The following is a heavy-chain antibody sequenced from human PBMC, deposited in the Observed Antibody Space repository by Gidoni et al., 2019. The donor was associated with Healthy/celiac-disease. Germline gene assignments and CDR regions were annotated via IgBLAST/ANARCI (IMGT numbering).Heavy chain of an antibody. CDR3: ARDFTMIRGAFDI. V-gene: IGHV3-21*01. Sequence: EVQLVESGGGLVKPGGSLRLSCAASGLPFSSYSMNWLGQAPGKGLGGVSSISSSSSYIYYDGSVKGRFTISRDNAKNSLYLQMNSLRAEDTAVYYCARDFTMIRGAFDIWGQGTMVTVSS. D-gene: IGHD3-22*01. J-gene: IGHJ3*02. CDR2: ISSSSSYI. CDR1: GLPFSSYS.